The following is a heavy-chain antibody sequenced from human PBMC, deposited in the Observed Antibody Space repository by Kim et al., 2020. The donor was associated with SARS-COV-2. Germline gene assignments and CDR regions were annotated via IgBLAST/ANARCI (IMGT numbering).Heavy chain of an antibody. V-gene: IGHV3-33*06. CDR3: AKAGYSSTSYYYYGMDV. J-gene: IGHJ6*02. CDR2: IWYDGSNK. Sequence: GGSLRLSCAASGFTFSSYGMHWVRQAPGKGLEWVAVIWYDGSNKYYADSVKGRFTISRDNSKNTLYLQMNSLRAEDTAVYYCAKAGYSSTSYYYYGMDVWGQGTTVTVSS. D-gene: IGHD6-13*01. CDR1: GFTFSSYG.